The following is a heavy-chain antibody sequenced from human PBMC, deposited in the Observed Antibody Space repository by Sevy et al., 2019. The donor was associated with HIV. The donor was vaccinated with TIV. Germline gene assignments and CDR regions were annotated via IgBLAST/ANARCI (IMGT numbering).Heavy chain of an antibody. CDR3: ARDLFSGGNAVYGY. J-gene: IGHJ4*02. Sequence: GGSLRLSCATSGFTFGTHAMSWVRQAPGKGLEWVSSINAISSNIYYADSVKGRFTISRDNAENSLYLQMNSVRAEDTAVYYCARDLFSGGNAVYGYWGQGTLVTVSS. CDR1: GFTFGTHA. V-gene: IGHV3-21*01. CDR2: INAISSNI. D-gene: IGHD2-15*01.